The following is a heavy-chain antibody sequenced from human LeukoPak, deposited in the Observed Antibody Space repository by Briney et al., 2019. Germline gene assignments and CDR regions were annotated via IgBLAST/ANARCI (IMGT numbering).Heavy chain of an antibody. CDR1: GYRFTTYW. CDR2: IYPSDSDT. D-gene: IGHD1-26*01. CDR3: ARSLTVASGVDY. V-gene: IGHV5-51*01. Sequence: GESLKISCKVSGYRFTTYWIVWVRQMPGKGLEWMGIIYPSDSDTRYSPSFQGQVTVSVDRSISTAYLQWSSLKASDTAMYFCARSLTVASGVDYWGQGTLVTASS. J-gene: IGHJ4*02.